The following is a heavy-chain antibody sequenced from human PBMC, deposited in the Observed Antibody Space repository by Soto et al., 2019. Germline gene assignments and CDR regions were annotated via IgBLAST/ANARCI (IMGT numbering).Heavy chain of an antibody. V-gene: IGHV1-69*13. CDR1: GGTFSSYA. CDR3: ARGRPRGQLAVYFDY. J-gene: IGHJ4*02. Sequence: GASVKVSCKASGGTFSSYAISWVRQAPGQGLEWMGGIIPIFGTANYAQKFQGRVTITADESTSTAYMELSSLRSEDTAVYYCARGRPRGQLAVYFDYWGQGTLVTVSS. CDR2: IIPIFGTA. D-gene: IGHD6-6*01.